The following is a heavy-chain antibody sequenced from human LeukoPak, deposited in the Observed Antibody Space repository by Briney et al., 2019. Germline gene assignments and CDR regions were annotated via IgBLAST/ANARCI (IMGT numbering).Heavy chain of an antibody. CDR1: GYTFTGYY. Sequence: GASVKVSCKASGYTFTGYYMHWVRQAPGQGLEWMGWINPNSGGTNYAQKFQGRVTMTRDTSISTAYMELSRLRSDDTAVYYCARSWFGTPGDDAFDIWGQGTMVTVSS. CDR2: INPNSGGT. V-gene: IGHV1-2*02. J-gene: IGHJ3*02. CDR3: ARSWFGTPGDDAFDI. D-gene: IGHD3-10*01.